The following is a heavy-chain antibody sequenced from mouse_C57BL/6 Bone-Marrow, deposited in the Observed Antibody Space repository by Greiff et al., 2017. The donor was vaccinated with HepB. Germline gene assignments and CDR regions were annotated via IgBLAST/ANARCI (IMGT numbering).Heavy chain of an antibody. V-gene: IGHV1-59*01. Sequence: VQLQQPGAELVRPGTSVKLSCKASGYTFTSYWMHWVKQRPGQGLEWIGVIDPSDSYTNYNQKFKGKATLTVDTSSSTAYMQLSSLTSEDSAVYYFATKPWFAYWGQGTLVTVSA. CDR2: IDPSDSYT. CDR3: ATKPWFAY. J-gene: IGHJ3*01. CDR1: GYTFTSYW.